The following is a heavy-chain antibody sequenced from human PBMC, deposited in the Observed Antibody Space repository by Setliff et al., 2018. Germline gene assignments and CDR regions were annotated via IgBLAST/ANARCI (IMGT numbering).Heavy chain of an antibody. CDR3: ARDLDYQYYYDSSGRDAFDI. J-gene: IGHJ3*02. CDR2: IDPGGDYT. D-gene: IGHD3-22*01. V-gene: IGHV1-46*01. Sequence: ASVKVSCKASGYTFTGYYMHWVRQAPGQGLEWMGIIDPGGDYTNYAQKFQGRVTMTTDTSTSTAYMELRSLRSDDTAVYYCARDLDYQYYYDSSGRDAFDIWGQGTMVTVSS. CDR1: GYTFTGYY.